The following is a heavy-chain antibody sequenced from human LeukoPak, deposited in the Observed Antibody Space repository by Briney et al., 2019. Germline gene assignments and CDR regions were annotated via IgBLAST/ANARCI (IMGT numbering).Heavy chain of an antibody. V-gene: IGHV3-23*01. Sequence: GGTLRLSCAASGFTFSSYGMSWVRQAPGKGLEWVSAISGSGGSTYYADSVKGRFTISRDNSKNTLYLQMNSLRAEDTAVYYCAKTVGDYFDYWGQGTLVTVSS. J-gene: IGHJ4*02. D-gene: IGHD2-15*01. CDR3: AKTVGDYFDY. CDR1: GFTFSSYG. CDR2: ISGSGGST.